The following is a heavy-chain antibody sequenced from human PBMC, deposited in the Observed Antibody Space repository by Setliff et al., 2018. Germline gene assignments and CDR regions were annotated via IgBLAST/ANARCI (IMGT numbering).Heavy chain of an antibody. CDR3: ARALWNDVYCAFDI. J-gene: IGHJ3*02. Sequence: ASVKVSCKASGYTFNNYGISWVRQAPGQGLEWMGWISAYNGNTKHTQKFQDRVTMTTDTSTSTAYMELRGLRSDDTAVYYCARALWNDVYCAFDIWGQGTRVTVSS. V-gene: IGHV1-18*01. CDR1: GYTFNNYG. D-gene: IGHD1-1*01. CDR2: ISAYNGNT.